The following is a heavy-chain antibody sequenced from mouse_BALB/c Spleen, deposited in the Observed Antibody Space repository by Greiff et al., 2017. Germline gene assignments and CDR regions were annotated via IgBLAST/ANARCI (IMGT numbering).Heavy chain of an antibody. CDR2: ISSGGSYT. CDR1: GFTFSSYG. Sequence: EVQGVESGGDLVKPGGSLKLSCAASGFTFSSYGMSWVRQTPDKRLEWVATISSGGSYTYYPDSVKGRFTISRDNAKNTLYLQMSSLKSEDTAMYYCAREGIYYGNPYYLDYWGQGTTLTVSS. V-gene: IGHV5-6*01. J-gene: IGHJ2*01. CDR3: AREGIYYGNPYYLDY. D-gene: IGHD2-1*01.